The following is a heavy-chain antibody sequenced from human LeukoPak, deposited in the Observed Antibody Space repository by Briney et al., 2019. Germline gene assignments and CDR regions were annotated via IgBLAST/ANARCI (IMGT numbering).Heavy chain of an antibody. CDR2: ISYDGSNK. J-gene: IGHJ4*02. V-gene: IGHV3-30-3*01. CDR1: GFTFSSYA. Sequence: QVQLVESGGGVVQPGRSLRLSCAASGFTFSSYAMHWVRQAPGKGLEWVAVISYDGSNKYYADSVKGRFTISRDNSKNTLYLQMNSLRAEDTAVYYCARADGVEMGGYYFDYWGQGTLVTVSS. CDR3: ARADGVEMGGYYFDY. D-gene: IGHD5-24*01.